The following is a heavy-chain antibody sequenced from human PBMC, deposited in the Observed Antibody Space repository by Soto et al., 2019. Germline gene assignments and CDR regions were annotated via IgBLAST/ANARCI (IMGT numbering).Heavy chain of an antibody. CDR1: GGSFSGYY. CDR3: ARQYSSSSFHYYYYMDV. D-gene: IGHD6-6*01. J-gene: IGHJ6*03. V-gene: IGHV4-34*01. Sequence: PSEPLSLTCAVYGGSFSGYYWSWIRQPPGKGLEWIGEINHSGSTNYNPSLKSRVTISVDTSKNQFSLKLSSVTAADTAVYYCARQYSSSSFHYYYYMDVWGKGTTVTVSS. CDR2: INHSGST.